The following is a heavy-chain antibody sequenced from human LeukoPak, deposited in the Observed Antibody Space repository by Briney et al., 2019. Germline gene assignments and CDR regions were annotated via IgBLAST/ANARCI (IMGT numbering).Heavy chain of an antibody. D-gene: IGHD3-22*01. Sequence: PSETLSLTCSISGGSVSDSNWWGWIRQPPGKVLEWIGEIYHNGNTGYNPSLKSRVTISVDKSKNQFSLSLTSVTAADTAVYYCARDPAYYYDSTAYAFDMWGQGTMVTVSS. CDR2: IYHNGNT. V-gene: IGHV4-4*02. CDR3: ARDPAYYYDSTAYAFDM. CDR1: GGSVSDSNW. J-gene: IGHJ3*02.